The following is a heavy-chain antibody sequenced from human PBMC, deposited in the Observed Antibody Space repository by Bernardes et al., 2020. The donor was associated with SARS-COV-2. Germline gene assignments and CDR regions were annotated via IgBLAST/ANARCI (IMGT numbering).Heavy chain of an antibody. D-gene: IGHD4-17*01. CDR3: ARENALDYGGLRYYYGMDV. CDR1: GYTFTGSY. Sequence: SVKVSCKASGYTFTGSYIHWVRQAPGQGLEWMGWLNPNTGGTIYAQKFQGRVTMTRDTSISTAYMELSRLRSDDTAMYYCARENALDYGGLRYYYGMDVWGQGTTVTVSS. V-gene: IGHV1-2*02. CDR2: LNPNTGGT. J-gene: IGHJ6*02.